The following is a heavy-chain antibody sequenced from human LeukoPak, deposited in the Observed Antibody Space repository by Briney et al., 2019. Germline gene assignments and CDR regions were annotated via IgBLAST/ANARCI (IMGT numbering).Heavy chain of an antibody. J-gene: IGHJ4*02. CDR3: AKDSVPYYYGSGSYPDY. Sequence: PGRSLRLSCAASGFTFSSYAMSWVRQAPGKGLEWVSGISGSGGSTYYADSVKGRFTISRDNSKNTLYLQMNSLRAEDTAVYYCAKDSVPYYYGSGSYPDYWGQGTLVTVSS. D-gene: IGHD3-10*01. CDR2: ISGSGGST. V-gene: IGHV3-23*01. CDR1: GFTFSSYA.